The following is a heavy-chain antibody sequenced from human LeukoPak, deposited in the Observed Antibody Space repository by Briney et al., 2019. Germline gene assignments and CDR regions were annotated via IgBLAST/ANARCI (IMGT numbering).Heavy chain of an antibody. V-gene: IGHV3-66*01. D-gene: IGHD2-21*02. CDR1: GFSVSNYY. CDR2: MYTGGGR. Sequence: GGSLRLSCAASGFSVSNYYMSWVRQPPGKGLEWVSVMYTGGGRYYGDSVKGRFTISRDNSKNTVFLQMNSLRVEDTALYYCTRGQSYCGADCYSDWGQGTLVTVSP. J-gene: IGHJ4*02. CDR3: TRGQSYCGADCYSD.